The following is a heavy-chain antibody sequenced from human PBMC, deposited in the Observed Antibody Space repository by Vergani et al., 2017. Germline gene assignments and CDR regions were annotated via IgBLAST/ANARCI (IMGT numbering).Heavy chain of an antibody. D-gene: IGHD4-17*01. J-gene: IGHJ4*02. CDR3: ARIYYGDYYFDY. CDR2: INWNGGST. V-gene: IGHV3-20*01. CDR1: GFTFSSYS. Sequence: EVQLVESGGGLVKPGGSLRLSCAASGFTFSSYSMNWVRQAPGKGLEWVSGINWNGGSTGYADSVKGRFTISRDNAKNSLYLQMNSLRAEDTALYHCARIYYGDYYFDYWGQGTLVTVSS.